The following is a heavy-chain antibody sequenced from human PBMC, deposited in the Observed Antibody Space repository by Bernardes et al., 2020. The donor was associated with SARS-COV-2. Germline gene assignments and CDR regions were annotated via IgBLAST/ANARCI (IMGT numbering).Heavy chain of an antibody. J-gene: IGHJ6*02. CDR1: GFNFPGYG. D-gene: IGHD3-3*01. Sequence: GGSLRLSCAASGFNFPGYGMHWVRQPPGEGLEWVTIISHDGSSTYYADSVRGRFTVTRDNSRNTVNLQMNNLRSEDTAVYYCARALIQHPNFGVVVRLGLDVWGQGTTVTVSS. CDR3: ARALIQHPNFGVVVRLGLDV. V-gene: IGHV3-30*03. CDR2: ISHDGSST.